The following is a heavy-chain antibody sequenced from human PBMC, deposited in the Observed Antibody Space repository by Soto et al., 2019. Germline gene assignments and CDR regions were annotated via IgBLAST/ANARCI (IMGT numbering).Heavy chain of an antibody. D-gene: IGHD5-18*01. CDR2: ISTSSSTI. Sequence: GGSLRLSCAASGFTFSSYAMSWVRQAPGKGLEWVSYISTSSSTIYYADSVKGRFTISRDNAKNSLYLQMNSLRDEDTAVYYCERDLYSYGPSGDYWGQGTLVTVYS. CDR1: GFTFSSYA. CDR3: ERDLYSYGPSGDY. V-gene: IGHV3-48*02. J-gene: IGHJ4*02.